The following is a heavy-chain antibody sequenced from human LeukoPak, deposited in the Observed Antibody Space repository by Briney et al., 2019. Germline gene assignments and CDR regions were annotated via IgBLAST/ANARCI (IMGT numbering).Heavy chain of an antibody. J-gene: IGHJ4*02. Sequence: ASVKVSCKASGYTFTGYYMHWVRQAPGQGLEWMGWINPNSGGTNYALKFQGRVTMTRDTSISTAYMELSRLRSDDTAVYYCAREHSYGYFHNFDYWGQGTLVTVSS. CDR3: AREHSYGYFHNFDY. D-gene: IGHD5-18*01. V-gene: IGHV1-2*02. CDR1: GYTFTGYY. CDR2: INPNSGGT.